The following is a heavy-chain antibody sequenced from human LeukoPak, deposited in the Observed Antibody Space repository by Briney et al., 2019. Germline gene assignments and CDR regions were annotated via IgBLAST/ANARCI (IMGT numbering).Heavy chain of an antibody. V-gene: IGHV3-23*01. CDR2: IASSGRNT. D-gene: IGHD4-17*01. J-gene: IGHJ4*02. Sequence: GGSLRLSCAASGFNFNDAAMTWVRQAPGKGLEWVSLIASSGRNTYYTDSVRGRFTISRDNSKNTLSLQMNSLRAEDTAVYYCARDYGDYFDYWGQGTLVTVSS. CDR1: GFNFNDAA. CDR3: ARDYGDYFDY.